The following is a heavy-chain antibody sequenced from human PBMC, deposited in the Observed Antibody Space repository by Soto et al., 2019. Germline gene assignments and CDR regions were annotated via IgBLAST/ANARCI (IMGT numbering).Heavy chain of an antibody. J-gene: IGHJ4*02. CDR1: GFTFSSYE. Sequence: GGSLRLSCAASGFTFSSYEMNWVRQAPGKGLEWVSYISSSGSTIYYADSVKGRFTISRDNAKNSLYLQMNSLRAEDTAVYYCARDPGYDILTGYYRPLEYWGQGT. V-gene: IGHV3-48*03. CDR2: ISSSGSTI. CDR3: ARDPGYDILTGYYRPLEY. D-gene: IGHD3-9*01.